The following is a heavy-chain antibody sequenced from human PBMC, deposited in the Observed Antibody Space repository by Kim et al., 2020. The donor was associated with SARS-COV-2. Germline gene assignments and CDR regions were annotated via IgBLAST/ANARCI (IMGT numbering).Heavy chain of an antibody. J-gene: IGHJ3*02. Sequence: ADAMKGRFTISGDNSRNTLYLEMNSLRAEDSAVYYCAKRYSSSLYTDSFDIWGQGTMVIVSS. CDR3: AKRYSSSLYTDSFDI. V-gene: IGHV3-23*01. D-gene: IGHD6-13*01.